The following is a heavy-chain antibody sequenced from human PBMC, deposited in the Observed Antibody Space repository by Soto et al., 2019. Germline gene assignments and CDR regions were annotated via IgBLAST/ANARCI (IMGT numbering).Heavy chain of an antibody. CDR1: GYTFTSYA. V-gene: IGHV1-3*01. CDR2: INAGNGNT. J-gene: IGHJ6*02. CDR3: AREDSGITIFGVGYYGMDV. Sequence: ASVKVSCKASGYTFTSYAMHWVRQAPGQRLEWMGWINAGNGNTKYSQKFQGRVTITRDTSASTAYMELSSLRSEDTAVYYCAREDSGITIFGVGYYGMDVWGQGTTVTVSS. D-gene: IGHD3-3*01.